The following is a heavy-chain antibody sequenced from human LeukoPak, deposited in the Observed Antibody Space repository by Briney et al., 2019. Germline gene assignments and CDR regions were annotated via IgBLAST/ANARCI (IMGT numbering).Heavy chain of an antibody. D-gene: IGHD3-22*01. CDR1: GGSISSGGYY. J-gene: IGHJ4*02. V-gene: IGHV4-31*03. CDR3: ARDYYDSSGFLGY. CDR2: IYYSGST. Sequence: PSETLSLTCTVSGGSISSGGYYWSWIRQHPGKGLEWIGYIYYSGSTYYNPSLKSRVTISVDTSKNQFSLKLSSVTAADTAVYYCARDYYDSSGFLGYWGQGTLVTVSS.